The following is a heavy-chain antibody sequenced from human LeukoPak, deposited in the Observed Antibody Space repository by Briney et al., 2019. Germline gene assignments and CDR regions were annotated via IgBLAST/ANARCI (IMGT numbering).Heavy chain of an antibody. Sequence: PSETLSLTCTVSGGSVSSGSYYWSWIRQPPGKGLEWIGYIYYSGSTNYNPSLKSRVTISVDTSKNQFSLKLSSVTAADTAVYYCARVVVVVTATYYYYCGMDVWGQGTTVTVSS. D-gene: IGHD2-21*02. CDR3: ARVVVVVTATYYYYCGMDV. CDR2: IYYSGST. CDR1: GGSVSSGSYY. J-gene: IGHJ6*02. V-gene: IGHV4-61*01.